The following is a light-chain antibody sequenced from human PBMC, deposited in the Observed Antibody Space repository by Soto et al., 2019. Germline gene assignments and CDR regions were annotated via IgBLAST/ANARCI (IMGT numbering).Light chain of an antibody. V-gene: IGLV2-14*01. Sequence: QSALNQPASVSGSPGQSITISCTGTSSDVGTYKYVSWYQQQPGKAPKLLIYEVSNRPSGVSNRFSGSKSGNTASMTISGLQAEDEDDYYCSSYTHDVFVSGNKVSV. CDR1: SSDVGTYKY. CDR3: SSYTHDV. CDR2: EVS. J-gene: IGLJ1*01.